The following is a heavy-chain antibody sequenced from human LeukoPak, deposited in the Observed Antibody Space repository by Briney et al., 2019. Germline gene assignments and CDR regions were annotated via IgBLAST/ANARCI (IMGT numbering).Heavy chain of an antibody. V-gene: IGHV1-8*01. CDR1: GYTFTTYH. D-gene: IGHD3-3*01. J-gene: IGHJ4*02. Sequence: ASVKVSCKASGYTFTTYHINWVRQASGQGLEWMGWMDPNTGNTGYAQKFQGRVTMMRNTSISTAYMELSSLSSEDPAVYFCTRVFAGDEIGFWGQGTQVTVSS. CDR2: MDPNTGNT. CDR3: TRVFAGDEIGF.